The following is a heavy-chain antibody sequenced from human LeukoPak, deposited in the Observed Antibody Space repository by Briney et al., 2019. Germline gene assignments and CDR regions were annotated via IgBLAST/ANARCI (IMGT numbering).Heavy chain of an antibody. D-gene: IGHD4-17*01. CDR1: GYTLTSYD. V-gene: IGHV1-8*01. Sequence: ASVKVSCKASGYTLTSYDSNWVRQATGQGLEWMGGMNHNRGNTGYAQKIQGRVTMTRNTSISTAYMELSSLRSEDTAVYYCARPPSTYYGDYVDYYYYMDVWGKGTTVTVSS. CDR2: MNHNRGNT. J-gene: IGHJ6*03. CDR3: ARPPSTYYGDYVDYYYYMDV.